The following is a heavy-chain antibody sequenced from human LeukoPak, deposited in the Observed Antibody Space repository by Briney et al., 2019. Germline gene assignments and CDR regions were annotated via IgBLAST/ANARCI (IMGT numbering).Heavy chain of an antibody. Sequence: ASVKVSCKASGYTLTTYDITWVRQAAGQGLGWMGWTNPSSGDTGFPQQFQGRVTLTRNTSINTAYMELSSLTPEDTAVYYCARARTMRGPETPPYYFDYWGRGTLVTVSS. CDR2: TNPSSGDT. V-gene: IGHV1-8*03. J-gene: IGHJ4*02. CDR3: ARARTMRGPETPPYYFDY. D-gene: IGHD2-15*01. CDR1: GYTLTTYD.